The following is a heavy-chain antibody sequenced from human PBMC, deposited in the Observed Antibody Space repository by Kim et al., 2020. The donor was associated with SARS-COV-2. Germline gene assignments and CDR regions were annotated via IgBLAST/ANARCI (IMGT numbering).Heavy chain of an antibody. V-gene: IGHV3-30*18. D-gene: IGHD3-9*01. J-gene: IGHJ4*02. CDR1: GFTFSSYG. CDR2: ISYDGSNK. CDR3: AKDADDILTHGRGGHFDY. Sequence: GGSLRLSCAASGFTFSSYGMHWVRQAPGKGLEWVAVISYDGSNKYYADSVKGRFTISRDNSKNTLYLQMNSLRAEDTAVYYCAKDADDILTHGRGGHFDYWGQGTLVTVSS.